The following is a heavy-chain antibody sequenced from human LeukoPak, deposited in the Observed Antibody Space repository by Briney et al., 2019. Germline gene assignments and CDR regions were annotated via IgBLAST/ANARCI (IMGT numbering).Heavy chain of an antibody. D-gene: IGHD1-1*01. V-gene: IGHV3-30*18. J-gene: IGHJ6*02. CDR1: GFTFSSYG. CDR2: ISYDGSNK. Sequence: PGRSLRLSCAASGFTFSSYGMHWVRQAPGKGLEWVAVISYDGSNKYYADSVKGQFTISRDNSKNTLYLQMNSLRAEDTAVYYCAKAQDATDDYYYGMDVWGQETTVTVSS. CDR3: AKAQDATDDYYYGMDV.